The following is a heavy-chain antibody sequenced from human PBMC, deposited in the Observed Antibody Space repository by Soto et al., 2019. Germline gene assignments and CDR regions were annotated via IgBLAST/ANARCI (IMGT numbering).Heavy chain of an antibody. Sequence: DVQLVESGGGLVQPGGSLRLSCAASGFTFSDHYMDWVRQAPGKGLEWVGRIRNKVNSYTTEYAASVKGRFTISRDDSKNSLYLQMNSLKTEDTAVYYCARDRGGDSTTHYFGMDVWGQGTTVTVSS. CDR2: IRNKVNSYTT. CDR1: GFTFSDHY. CDR3: ARDRGGDSTTHYFGMDV. J-gene: IGHJ6*02. V-gene: IGHV3-72*01. D-gene: IGHD2-21*01.